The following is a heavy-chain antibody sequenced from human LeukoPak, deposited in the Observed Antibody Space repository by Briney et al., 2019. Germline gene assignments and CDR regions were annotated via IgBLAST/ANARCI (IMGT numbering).Heavy chain of an antibody. D-gene: IGHD3-10*01. CDR2: ISYDGSNK. CDR1: GFTFSSYG. CDR3: AKVIQEGLGSYYNGYYYYGVGA. J-gene: IGHJ6*02. V-gene: IGHV3-30*18. Sequence: PGGSLRLSCAASGFTFSSYGIHWVRQAPGKGLEWVAIISYDGSNKYYADSVKGRFTISRDNSKNTLYLQMNSLRAEDTAVYYCAKVIQEGLGSYYNGYYYYGVGAWGQGTTVTVSS.